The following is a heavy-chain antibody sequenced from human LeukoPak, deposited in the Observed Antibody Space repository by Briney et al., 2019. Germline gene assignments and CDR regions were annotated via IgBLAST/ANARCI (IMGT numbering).Heavy chain of an antibody. J-gene: IGHJ5*02. CDR3: ARDFRPSSGWYRLGGDWFDP. CDR1: GYTFTGYY. V-gene: IGHV1-2*02. CDR2: INPNSGGT. Sequence: EASVTVSCKASGYTFTGYYMHWVRQAPGEGLEWMGWINPNSGGTNYAQKFQGRVTMTRDTSISTAYMELSRLRSDDTAVYYCARDFRPSSGWYRLGGDWFDPWGQGTLVTVSS. D-gene: IGHD6-19*01.